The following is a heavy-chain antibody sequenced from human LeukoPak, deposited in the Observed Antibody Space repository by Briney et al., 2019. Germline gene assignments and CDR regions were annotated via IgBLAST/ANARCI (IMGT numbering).Heavy chain of an antibody. D-gene: IGHD2-21*02. CDR2: ISYDGSNK. J-gene: IGHJ6*02. V-gene: IGHV3-30-3*01. Sequence: GRSLRLSCAASGFTFSSYAMHWVRQAPGKGLEWVAVISYDGSNKYYADSVKGRFTISRDNSKNTLYLQMNSLRAEDTAVYYCAREHIVVMTAIVPYYYGMDVWGQGTTVTVSS. CDR3: AREHIVVMTAIVPYYYGMDV. CDR1: GFTFSSYA.